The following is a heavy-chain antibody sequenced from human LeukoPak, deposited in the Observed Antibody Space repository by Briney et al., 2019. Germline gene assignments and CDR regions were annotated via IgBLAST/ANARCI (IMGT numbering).Heavy chain of an antibody. V-gene: IGHV3-74*01. J-gene: IGHJ4*02. CDR1: GFTFSSYW. D-gene: IGHD3-22*01. CDR2: MNSDGSST. CDR3: ARGYYDSSGFYLGY. Sequence: GGSLRLSCAASGFTFSSYWMHWVRQAPGKGLVWVSRMNSDGSSTSYAGSVKGRFTISRDNAKNTLYLQMNSLRAEDTAVYYCARGYYDSSGFYLGYWGQGTLVTVSS.